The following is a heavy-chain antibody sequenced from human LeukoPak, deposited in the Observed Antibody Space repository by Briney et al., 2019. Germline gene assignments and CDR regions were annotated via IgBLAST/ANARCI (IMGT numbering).Heavy chain of an antibody. D-gene: IGHD1-26*01. J-gene: IGHJ4*02. CDR2: IKEDGSER. Sequence: GGSLRLSCAASGFSFSSTWMSWVHQAPGKGLEWVANIKEDGSERNYVDSVKGRFTISRDNAKNSVYLQMDSLRAEDTAMYYCARYGSYFGYWGQGTLVTVSS. CDR1: GFSFSSTW. CDR3: ARYGSYFGY. V-gene: IGHV3-7*03.